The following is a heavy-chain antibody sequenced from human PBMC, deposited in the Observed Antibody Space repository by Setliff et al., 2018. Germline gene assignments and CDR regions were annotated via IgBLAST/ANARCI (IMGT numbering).Heavy chain of an antibody. Sequence: SETLSLTCTVSGGSISSGDYYWSWIRQPPGKGLEWIGYIYSSGSTYYNPSLKSRVSISGDTSKNQFSLKLSSVTAAVTAVYYCARESRYYYDNLGTLDYWGQGTLVTVSS. J-gene: IGHJ4*02. V-gene: IGHV4-30-4*08. CDR1: GGSISSGDYY. D-gene: IGHD3-22*01. CDR3: ARESRYYYDNLGTLDY. CDR2: IYSSGST.